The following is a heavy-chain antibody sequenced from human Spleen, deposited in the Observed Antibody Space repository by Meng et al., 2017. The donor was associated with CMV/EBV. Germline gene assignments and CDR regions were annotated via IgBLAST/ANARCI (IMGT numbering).Heavy chain of an antibody. CDR3: ARASDIVVVPAAMGWFDP. J-gene: IGHJ5*02. CDR2: IYHSGST. CDR1: GGSISSSNW. Sequence: GSLRLSCAVSGGSISSSNWWSWVRQPPGKGLEWIGEIYHSGSTNYNPSLKSRVTISVDKSKNQFSLKLSSVTAADTAVYYCARASDIVVVPAAMGWFDPWGQGTLVTVSS. V-gene: IGHV4-4*02. D-gene: IGHD2-2*01.